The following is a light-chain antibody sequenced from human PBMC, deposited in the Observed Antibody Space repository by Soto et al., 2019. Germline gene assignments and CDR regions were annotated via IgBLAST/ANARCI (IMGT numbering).Light chain of an antibody. J-gene: IGLJ1*01. Sequence: QSALTQPPSVSGAPGQRFTIPCTGSSSNIGAGFDVHWYQQLPGTAPKLLIYGDINRPSGVPDRFSGSRSGNTASLAITGLQAEDEADYYCQSYDSSLSAPYVFGTGTKVTVL. CDR1: SSNIGAGFD. V-gene: IGLV1-40*01. CDR3: QSYDSSLSAPYV. CDR2: GDI.